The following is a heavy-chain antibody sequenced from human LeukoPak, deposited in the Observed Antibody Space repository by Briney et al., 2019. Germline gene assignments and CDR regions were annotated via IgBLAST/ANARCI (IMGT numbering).Heavy chain of an antibody. Sequence: ASVKVSCKASGYTFTSYGISWVRQAPGQGLEWMGWISAYNGNTIYAQKLQGRVTMTTDTSTSTAYMELRSLRSDDTAVYYCASYRSAYCGGDCYRNDAFDTWGQGAMVTVSS. D-gene: IGHD2-21*01. J-gene: IGHJ3*02. CDR2: ISAYNGNT. CDR3: ASYRSAYCGGDCYRNDAFDT. CDR1: GYTFTSYG. V-gene: IGHV1-18*01.